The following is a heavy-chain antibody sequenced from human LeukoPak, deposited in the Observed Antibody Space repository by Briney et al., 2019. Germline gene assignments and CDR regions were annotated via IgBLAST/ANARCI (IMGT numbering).Heavy chain of an antibody. CDR1: GFTFNSYV. CDR3: TKRALGSAYYFDS. D-gene: IGHD1-26*01. Sequence: GGSLRLSCAASGFTFNSYVMSWVRQAPGKGLDWVSSINGNGDSTYYADSVESRFTISRANSNKTLYLQMNSLRAEDTAVYYCTKRALGSAYYFDSWGQGTLVTVSS. V-gene: IGHV3-23*01. CDR2: INGNGDST. J-gene: IGHJ4*02.